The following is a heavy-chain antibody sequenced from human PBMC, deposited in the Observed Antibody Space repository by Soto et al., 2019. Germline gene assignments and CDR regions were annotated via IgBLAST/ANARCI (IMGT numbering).Heavy chain of an antibody. Sequence: PSETLSLTCSVSGGSISNDFWSWVRQPPGKGLEWIGYFYYTGNTKYNPSLDSRATISVDTSKTQFSLTLTSVTAADTAVYYCARGRENGYFTPGGQGTLVTVSS. CDR2: FYYTGNT. D-gene: IGHD5-12*01. CDR1: GGSISNDF. J-gene: IGHJ5*02. CDR3: ARGRENGYFTP. V-gene: IGHV4-59*01.